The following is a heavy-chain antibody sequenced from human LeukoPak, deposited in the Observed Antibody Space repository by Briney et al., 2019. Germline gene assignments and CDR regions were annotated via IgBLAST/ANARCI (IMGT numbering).Heavy chain of an antibody. CDR3: AAGASYSSSPTFDY. Sequence: SETLSLTCTVSGGSISSYYWSWIRQPPGKGLEWIGYIYYSGSTNYNPSLKSRVTISVDTSKNQFSLKLSSVTAADTAVYYCAAGASYSSSPTFDYWGQGALVTVSS. V-gene: IGHV4-59*08. CDR2: IYYSGST. D-gene: IGHD6-6*01. CDR1: GGSISSYY. J-gene: IGHJ4*02.